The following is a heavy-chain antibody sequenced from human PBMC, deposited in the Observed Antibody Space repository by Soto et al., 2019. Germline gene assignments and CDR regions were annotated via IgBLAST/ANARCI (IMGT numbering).Heavy chain of an antibody. D-gene: IGHD3-22*01. J-gene: IGHJ5*02. V-gene: IGHV1-69*13. Sequence: SVKVSCKASGGTFSTYAISLVRQAPGQGLEWMGGIIPIFGTANYAQKFQGRVTITADESTSTAYMELSSLRSEDTAVYYCARFYDSSGYYLDNWFDPWGQGTLVTVSS. CDR1: GGTFSTYA. CDR2: IIPIFGTA. CDR3: ARFYDSSGYYLDNWFDP.